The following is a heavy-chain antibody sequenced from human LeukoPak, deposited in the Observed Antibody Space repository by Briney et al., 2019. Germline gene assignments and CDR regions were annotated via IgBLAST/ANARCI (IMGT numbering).Heavy chain of an antibody. CDR2: IYTSGST. CDR3: ARGTRGWPNRLDY. J-gene: IGHJ4*02. CDR1: GGSFSGYY. Sequence: SETPSLTCAVYGGSFSGYYWSWIRQPAGKGLEWIGRIYTSGSTNYNPSLKSRVTISVDTSKNQFSLKLSSVTAADTAVYYCARGTRGWPNRLDYWGQGTLVTVSS. D-gene: IGHD6-19*01. V-gene: IGHV4-59*10.